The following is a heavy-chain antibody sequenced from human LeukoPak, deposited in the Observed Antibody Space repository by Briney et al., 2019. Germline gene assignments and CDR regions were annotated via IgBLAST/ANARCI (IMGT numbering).Heavy chain of an antibody. Sequence: ASVKVSCKASGYTFTSYDINWVRQATGQGLEWMGWMNPNSGNTGYAQKFQGRVTMTRYTSISTAYMELSSLRSEDTAVYYCARMTAGITAMVHYWGQGTLVTVSS. D-gene: IGHD5-18*01. J-gene: IGHJ4*02. CDR1: GYTFTSYD. CDR3: ARMTAGITAMVHY. CDR2: MNPNSGNT. V-gene: IGHV1-8*01.